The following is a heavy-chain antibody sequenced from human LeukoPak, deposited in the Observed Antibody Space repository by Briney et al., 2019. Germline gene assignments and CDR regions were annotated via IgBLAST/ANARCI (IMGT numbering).Heavy chain of an antibody. D-gene: IGHD6-13*01. CDR2: IYYSGST. CDR1: GGSISSYY. V-gene: IGHV4-59*08. CDR3: ARHPAAAAPGY. J-gene: IGHJ4*02. Sequence: PSETLSLTCTVSGGSISSYYWSWIRQPPGKRLEWIGYIYYSGSTNYNPSLKSRVTISVDTSKNQFSLKLSSVTAADTAVYYCARHPAAAAPGYWGQGTLVTVSS.